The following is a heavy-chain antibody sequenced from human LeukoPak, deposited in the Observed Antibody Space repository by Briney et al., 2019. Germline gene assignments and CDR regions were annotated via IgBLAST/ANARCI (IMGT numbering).Heavy chain of an antibody. CDR2: ISYDGSNK. Sequence: GGSLRLSCAASGFTFSSYGMRWVHQAPGKGLEWVAVISYDGSNKYYADSVKGRFTISRDNSKNTLYLQMNSLRAEDTAVYYCAKDTAVSYYYYGMDVWGQGTTVTVSS. V-gene: IGHV3-30*18. D-gene: IGHD6-19*01. CDR3: AKDTAVSYYYYGMDV. J-gene: IGHJ6*02. CDR1: GFTFSSYG.